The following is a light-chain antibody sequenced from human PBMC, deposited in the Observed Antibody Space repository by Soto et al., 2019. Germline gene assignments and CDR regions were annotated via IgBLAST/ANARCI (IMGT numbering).Light chain of an antibody. V-gene: IGKV3-20*01. J-gene: IGKJ4*01. CDR2: DAS. CDR3: QQFSSYPLT. CDR1: QTVRNNY. Sequence: EFVLTQSPGTLSLSPGERATLSCRASQTVRNNYLAWYQQKPGQAPRLLIYDASSGATGIPDGFSGGGSGTDFTLTISRLEPEDFAVYYCQQFSSYPLTFGGGTKVDIK.